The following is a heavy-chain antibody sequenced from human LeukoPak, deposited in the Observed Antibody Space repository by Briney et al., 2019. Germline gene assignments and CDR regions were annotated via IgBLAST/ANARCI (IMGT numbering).Heavy chain of an antibody. CDR1: GGSISSGSYY. Sequence: TLSLTCTVSGGSISSGSYYWSWIRQPAGKGLEWIGRIYTSGSTNYNPSLKSRVTISVDTSKNQFSLKLSSVTAADTAVYYCARGLVFWSGYWFDYWGQGTLVTVSS. CDR3: ARGLVFWSGYWFDY. CDR2: IYTSGST. V-gene: IGHV4-61*02. J-gene: IGHJ4*02. D-gene: IGHD3-3*01.